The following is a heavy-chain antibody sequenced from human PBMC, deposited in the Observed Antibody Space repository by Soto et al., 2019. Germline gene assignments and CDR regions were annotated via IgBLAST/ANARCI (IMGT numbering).Heavy chain of an antibody. D-gene: IGHD6-19*01. CDR3: ARVAGPDFSHYYGIDV. CDR1: GGTFSRFG. V-gene: IGHV1-69*13. Sequence: SVKVSCKASGGTFSRFGISWVRQAPGQGLEWMGGIIPIFGKGDYAPKFRGRVTFTADEVTTTVYMEMSSLSSGDTAVYYCARVAGPDFSHYYGIDVWGQGTTVTVSS. J-gene: IGHJ6*02. CDR2: IIPIFGKG.